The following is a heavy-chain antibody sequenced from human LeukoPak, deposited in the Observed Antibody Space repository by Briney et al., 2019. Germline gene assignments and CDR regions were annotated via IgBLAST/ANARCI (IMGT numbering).Heavy chain of an antibody. CDR2: IIPILGIA. V-gene: IGHV1-69*04. J-gene: IGHJ4*02. Sequence: ASVKVSCKASGGTFSSYAISWVRQAPGQGLEWMGRIIPILGIANYAQKLQGRVTMTTDTSTSTAYMELRSLRSDDTAVYYCARVDTKFDYWGQGTLVTVSS. CDR3: ARVDTKFDY. CDR1: GGTFSSYA. D-gene: IGHD2-8*01.